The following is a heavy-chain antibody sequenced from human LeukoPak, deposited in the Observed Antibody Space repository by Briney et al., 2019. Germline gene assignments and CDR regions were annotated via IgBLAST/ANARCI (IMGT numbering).Heavy chain of an antibody. CDR3: AREGGSSWYRAYDI. D-gene: IGHD6-13*01. CDR1: GFTFRNYF. CDR2: ISDDGSST. J-gene: IGHJ3*02. V-gene: IGHV3-74*01. Sequence: GGSLRLSCAASGFTFRNYFMHWVRQVPGKGLLWVSRISDDGSSTTYADSVKGRFTTSRYNARNTLYLQMNSLRAEESGVYYCAREGGSSWYRAYDIRGQGTVVTVSS.